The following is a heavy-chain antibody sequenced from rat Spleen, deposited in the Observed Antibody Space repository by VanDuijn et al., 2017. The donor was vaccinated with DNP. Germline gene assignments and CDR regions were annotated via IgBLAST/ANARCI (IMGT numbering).Heavy chain of an antibody. CDR2: INTDGGGT. J-gene: IGHJ4*01. Sequence: EVQLVESGGGLVQPGRSLKLSCAASGFTFSDYNMAWVRQAPKKGLEWVASINTDGGGTYYPDSVKGRFTISRDNAKSTLYLQMDSLRSEDTATYYCTRVGDYHDGGDGDVLDAWGQGTSVTVSS. V-gene: IGHV5S23*01. CDR1: GFTFSDYN. D-gene: IGHD1-12*02. CDR3: TRVGDYHDGGDGDVLDA.